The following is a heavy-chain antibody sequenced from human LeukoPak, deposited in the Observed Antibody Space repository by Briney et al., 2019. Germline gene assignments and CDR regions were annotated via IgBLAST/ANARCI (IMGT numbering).Heavy chain of an antibody. V-gene: IGHV1-2*02. Sequence: ASVKVSCKASGYTFTGYYMHWERQAPGQGLEWMGWINPNSGGTNYAQKFQGRVTMTRHTSISTAYMELSRLRSDDTAVYYCARHKEQQLYNWFDPWGQGTLVTVSS. D-gene: IGHD6-13*01. CDR1: GYTFTGYY. J-gene: IGHJ5*02. CDR3: ARHKEQQLYNWFDP. CDR2: INPNSGGT.